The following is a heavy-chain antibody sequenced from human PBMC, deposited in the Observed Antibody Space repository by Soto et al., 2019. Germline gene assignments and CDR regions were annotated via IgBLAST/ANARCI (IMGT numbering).Heavy chain of an antibody. CDR3: AKDGSDSTSFDY. D-gene: IGHD2-21*02. J-gene: IGHJ4*02. CDR1: GFTFSSYA. V-gene: IGHV3-23*01. Sequence: GGSLRLSCAASGFTFSSYAMSWVRQAPGKGLEWVSAISNSGGSTYYADSVKGRFTISRDNSKKTLYVQMNSLRAEDTAVYYCAKDGSDSTSFDYWGQGTQVTVSS. CDR2: ISNSGGST.